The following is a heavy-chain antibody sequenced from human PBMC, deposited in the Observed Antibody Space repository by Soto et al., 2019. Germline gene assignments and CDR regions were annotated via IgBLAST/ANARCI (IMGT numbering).Heavy chain of an antibody. CDR1: GGTFSSYA. D-gene: IGHD6-13*01. CDR2: ISSNGGST. CDR3: VKSSHSSSWFFEY. Sequence: GGSLRLSCSASGGTFSSYAMHWGRQAPGKGLEYVSAISSNGGSTYYADSVRGRCTISRDNSKNTLYLQMSSLGAEDTAVYYCVKSSHSSSWFFEYWGEGALVTASS. V-gene: IGHV3-64D*08. J-gene: IGHJ4*02.